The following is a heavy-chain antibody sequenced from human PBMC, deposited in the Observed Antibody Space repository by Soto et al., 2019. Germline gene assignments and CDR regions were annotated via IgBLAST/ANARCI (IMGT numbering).Heavy chain of an antibody. J-gene: IGHJ3*02. CDR3: AHTRRTYFDWSEGTFDI. V-gene: IGHV2-70*12. CDR1: GFSLSTSGMC. CDR2: IDWDDDK. Sequence: SGPTLVNPTQTLTLTCTFSGFSLSTSGMCVSWIRQPPGKALEWLARIDWDDDKYYSTSLKTRLTISKDTSKNQVVFTMTNMDPVDTATYYCAHTRRTYFDWSEGTFDIWGQGAMDTVSS. D-gene: IGHD3-9*01.